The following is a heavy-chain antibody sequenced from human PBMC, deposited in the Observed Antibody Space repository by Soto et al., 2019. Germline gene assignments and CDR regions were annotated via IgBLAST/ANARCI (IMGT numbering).Heavy chain of an antibody. Sequence: TLSLTCTVSGGSFSSSTYYWGWIRQPPGKGLEWIGSMYSGGNTYYNPSLKSRVTVSVDTSKNHFSLKLTSVTAADTAMYYCARQPYDSTGYYYGAWGQGTLVNVSS. CDR2: MYSGGNT. V-gene: IGHV4-39*01. J-gene: IGHJ5*02. D-gene: IGHD3-22*01. CDR1: GGSFSSSTYY. CDR3: ARQPYDSTGYYYGA.